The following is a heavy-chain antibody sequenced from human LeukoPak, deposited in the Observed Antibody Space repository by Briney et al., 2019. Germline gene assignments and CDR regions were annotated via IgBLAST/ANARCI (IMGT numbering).Heavy chain of an antibody. D-gene: IGHD5-18*01. J-gene: IGHJ4*02. CDR3: ARSLGAAMVTSDY. Sequence: SETLSLTCTVSGGSISSSSYYGGWIRQPPGKGLEWIGSIYYSRSTYYNPSLKSRVTISVDTSKNQFSLKLSSVTAADTAVYYCARSLGAAMVTSDYWGQGTLVTVSS. CDR2: IYYSRST. CDR1: GGSISSSSYY. V-gene: IGHV4-39*01.